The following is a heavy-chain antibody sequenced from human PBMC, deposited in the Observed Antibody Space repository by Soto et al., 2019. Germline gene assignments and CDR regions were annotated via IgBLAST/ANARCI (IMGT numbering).Heavy chain of an antibody. CDR1: GFTFSSYS. J-gene: IGHJ3*02. Sequence: GGSLRLSCAASGFTFSSYSMNWVRQAPGKGLEWVSYISSSSSTIYYADSVKGRFTISRDNAKNSLYLQMNSLRAEDSAVYYCAGDGTVAGAFDIWGQGTMVTVSS. V-gene: IGHV3-48*04. D-gene: IGHD6-19*01. CDR3: AGDGTVAGAFDI. CDR2: ISSSSSTI.